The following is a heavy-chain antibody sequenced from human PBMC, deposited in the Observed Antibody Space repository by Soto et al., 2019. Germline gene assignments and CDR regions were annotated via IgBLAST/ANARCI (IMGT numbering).Heavy chain of an antibody. V-gene: IGHV4-4*07. CDR3: AREVAVAARSLDY. CDR1: GGSFSSYY. D-gene: IGHD6-6*01. CDR2: IYTNEIT. Sequence: SETLSLTCTASGGSFSSYYWSWIRQPAGKGLEWIGRIYTNEITNYNPSLKSRVTMSVDTSKKQFSLNMTSVTAADTAVYFCAREVAVAARSLDYWGQGTLVTVSS. J-gene: IGHJ4*02.